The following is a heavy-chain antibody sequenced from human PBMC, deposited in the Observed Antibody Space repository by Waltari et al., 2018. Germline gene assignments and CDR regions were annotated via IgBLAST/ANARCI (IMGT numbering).Heavy chain of an antibody. J-gene: IGHJ3*02. Sequence: EVQLLESGGGLVQPGGSLRLSCAASGFTFSSYAMSWVRQAPGKGLEWVSVIYSGGSTYDADSVKGRFTISRDNSKNTLYLQMNSLRAEDTAVYYSVFGEAAYYAFDIWGQGTMVTVSS. V-gene: IGHV3-23*03. CDR3: VFGEAAYYAFDI. CDR1: GFTFSSYA. D-gene: IGHD3-16*01. CDR2: IYSGGST.